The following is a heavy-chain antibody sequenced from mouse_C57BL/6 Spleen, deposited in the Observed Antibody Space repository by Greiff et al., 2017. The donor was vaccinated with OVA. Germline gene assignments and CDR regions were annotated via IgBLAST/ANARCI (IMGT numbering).Heavy chain of an antibody. V-gene: IGHV1-76*01. Sequence: VHLVESGAELVRPGASVKLSCKASGYTFTDYYINWVKQRPGQGLEWIARIYPGSGNTYYNEKFKGKATLTAEKSSSTAYMQLSSLTSEDSAVYFCARFTTVVATDYAMDYWGQGTSVTVSS. CDR2: IYPGSGNT. D-gene: IGHD1-1*01. J-gene: IGHJ4*01. CDR3: ARFTTVVATDYAMDY. CDR1: GYTFTDYY.